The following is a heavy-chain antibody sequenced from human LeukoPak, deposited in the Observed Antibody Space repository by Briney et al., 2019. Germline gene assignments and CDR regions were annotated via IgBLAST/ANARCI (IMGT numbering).Heavy chain of an antibody. V-gene: IGHV3-53*01. D-gene: IGHD3-22*01. Sequence: GGSLRLSCTVSGFTVSSNSMSWVRQAPGKGLEWVSFIYSDNTHYSDSVKGRFTISRDNSKNTLYLQMNSLRAEDTAVYYCAKGIVVVISGNAFDIWGQGTMVTVSS. CDR2: IYSDNT. CDR1: GFTVSSNS. J-gene: IGHJ3*02. CDR3: AKGIVVVISGNAFDI.